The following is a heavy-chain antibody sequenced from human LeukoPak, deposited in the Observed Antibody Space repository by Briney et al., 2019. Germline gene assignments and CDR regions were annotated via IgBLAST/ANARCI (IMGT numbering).Heavy chain of an antibody. Sequence: SVKVSCKASGFTFTSSSMQWVRQACGQRLEWIGWIVVGSGDTNYAQKFQERVTITRDMSTSTAYMELSSLRSEDTAVYYCGGSGFYYYYGMDVWGQGTTVTVSS. CDR2: IVVGSGDT. V-gene: IGHV1-58*02. D-gene: IGHD3-10*01. CDR1: GFTFTSSS. J-gene: IGHJ6*02. CDR3: GGSGFYYYYGMDV.